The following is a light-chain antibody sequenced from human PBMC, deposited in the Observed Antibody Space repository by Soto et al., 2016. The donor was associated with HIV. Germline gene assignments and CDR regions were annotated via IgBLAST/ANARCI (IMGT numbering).Light chain of an antibody. Sequence: DIQMTQSPSTLSASVGDRVTITCRASQNINNWLAWYQQKPGKAPKLLIYKASALEGGVPSRFSGSGSGTEFTLTISSLQPDDFATYYCQQYNSYPLTFGGGTKVEI. CDR1: QNINNW. CDR3: QQYNSYPLT. J-gene: IGKJ4*01. V-gene: IGKV1-5*03. CDR2: KAS.